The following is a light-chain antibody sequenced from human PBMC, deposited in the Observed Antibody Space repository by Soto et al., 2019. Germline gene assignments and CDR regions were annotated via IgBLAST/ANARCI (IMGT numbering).Light chain of an antibody. CDR3: QQYENLPT. Sequence: DIQMTQSPSSLSASVGDRVTITCQASQDIGNYLNWYQQRPGKAPKLLILDASSLDTGVPSRFSGSGSGTDFTFTISRLQPEDIATYCCQQYENLPTFGQGTRLEIK. V-gene: IGKV1-33*01. CDR1: QDIGNY. CDR2: DAS. J-gene: IGKJ5*01.